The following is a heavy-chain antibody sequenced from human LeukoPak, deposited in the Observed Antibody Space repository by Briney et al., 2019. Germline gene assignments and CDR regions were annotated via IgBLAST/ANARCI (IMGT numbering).Heavy chain of an antibody. CDR1: GFTFSSYW. Sequence: GGSLRLSCAASGFTFSSYWMSWVRQAPGMGLEWVANIKQDGSEKYYVDSVKGRFTISRDNAKNSLYLQMNSLRAEDTAVYYCARVSYDFWSGYWEPSDGMDVWGQGTTVTVSS. CDR2: IKQDGSEK. J-gene: IGHJ6*02. D-gene: IGHD3-3*01. CDR3: ARVSYDFWSGYWEPSDGMDV. V-gene: IGHV3-7*01.